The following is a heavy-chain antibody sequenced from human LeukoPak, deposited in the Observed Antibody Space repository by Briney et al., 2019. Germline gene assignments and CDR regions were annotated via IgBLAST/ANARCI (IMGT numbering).Heavy chain of an antibody. J-gene: IGHJ4*02. Sequence: GGSLRLSCAASGFTFDTYAMHWVRQAPGKGLEWVSGISWNNGIIGYADSVKGRFTISRDNAKKSLFLQMNSLRTEDTAFYYCAKDRNVDKVTTTLDYWGQGTLVTVSS. V-gene: IGHV3-9*01. CDR1: GFTFDTYA. CDR3: AKDRNVDKVTTTLDY. D-gene: IGHD5-12*01. CDR2: ISWNNGII.